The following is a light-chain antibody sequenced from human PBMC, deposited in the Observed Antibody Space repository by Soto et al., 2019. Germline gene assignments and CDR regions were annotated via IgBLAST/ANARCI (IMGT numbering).Light chain of an antibody. CDR1: SSDVGAHNF. J-gene: IGLJ1*01. CDR2: EVS. CDR3: NSYTSSNTYV. V-gene: IGLV2-14*01. Sequence: QSVLTQPASVSGSPGQAITISCSGSSSDVGAHNFVSWYQHHPGKAPKLMIYEVSNRPSGVSNRFSGSKSGNTASLTISGLQAEDEADYYCNSYTSSNTYVFGSRTKVTVL.